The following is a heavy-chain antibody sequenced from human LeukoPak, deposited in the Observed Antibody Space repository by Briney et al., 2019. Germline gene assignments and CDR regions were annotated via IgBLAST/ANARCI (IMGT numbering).Heavy chain of an antibody. V-gene: IGHV4-38-2*02. D-gene: IGHD2-2*01. CDR3: ARRVGGYCSSTSCYGAQRFDY. CDR1: GYSISSGYY. Sequence: SETLSLTCTVSGYSISSGYYWGWIRQPPGKGLEWIGSIYHSGSTYYNPSLKSRVTISVDTSKNQFSLKLSSVTAADTAVYYCARRVGGYCSSTSCYGAQRFDYWGQGTLVTVSS. CDR2: IYHSGST. J-gene: IGHJ4*02.